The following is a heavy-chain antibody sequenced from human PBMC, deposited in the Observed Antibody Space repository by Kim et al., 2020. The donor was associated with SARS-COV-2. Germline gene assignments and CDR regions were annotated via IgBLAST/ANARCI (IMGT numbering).Heavy chain of an antibody. J-gene: IGHJ4*02. D-gene: IGHD3-22*01. CDR1: GFTFSSYS. V-gene: IGHV3-21*01. CDR2: ISSSSSYI. Sequence: GGSLRLSCAASGFTFSSYSMNWVRQAPGKGLEWVSSISSSSSYIYYADSVKGRFTISRDNAKNSLYLQMNSLRAEDTAVYYCARGSIYYYDSSGYYYSYWGQGTLVTVSS. CDR3: ARGSIYYYDSSGYYYSY.